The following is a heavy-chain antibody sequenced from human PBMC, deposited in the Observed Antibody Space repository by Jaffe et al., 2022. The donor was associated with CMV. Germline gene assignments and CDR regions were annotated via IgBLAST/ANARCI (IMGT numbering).Heavy chain of an antibody. CDR1: GYSFTSYW. CDR2: IDPSDSYT. J-gene: IGHJ6*03. D-gene: IGHD6-19*01. V-gene: IGHV5-10-1*03. CDR3: ARQGKGIGQWLVDVTYYYYYMDV. Sequence: EVQLVQSGAEVKKPGESLRISCKGSGYSFTSYWISWVRQMPGKGLEWMGRIDPSDSYTNYSPSFQGHVTISADKSISTAYLQWSSLKASDTAMYYCARQGKGIGQWLVDVTYYYYYMDVWGKGTTVTVSS.